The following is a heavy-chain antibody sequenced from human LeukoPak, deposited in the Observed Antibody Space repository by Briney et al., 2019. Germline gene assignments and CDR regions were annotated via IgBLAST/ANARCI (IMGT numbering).Heavy chain of an antibody. Sequence: SQTLSLICTVSGGSISSGSYFWTWIRQPAGKGLEWIGRIYTGGSTDYNPSLKSRVTISVDASKNQFSLKLSSVTAADTAVYYCAREGYSSSWYSGYYYFDYWGQGTLVTVSS. CDR1: GGSISSGSYF. CDR2: IYTGGST. J-gene: IGHJ4*02. D-gene: IGHD6-13*01. V-gene: IGHV4-61*02. CDR3: AREGYSSSWYSGYYYFDY.